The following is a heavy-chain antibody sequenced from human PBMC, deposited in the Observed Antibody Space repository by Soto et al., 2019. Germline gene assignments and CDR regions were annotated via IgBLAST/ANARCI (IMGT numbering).Heavy chain of an antibody. J-gene: IGHJ5*02. D-gene: IGHD3-22*01. V-gene: IGHV3-74*01. CDR1: GITFSNYW. Sequence: EVQLVESGGGLVQPGGSLTLSCAASGITFSNYWMHWVRQAPGKGPVWVSRIYSDGSTTSYADSVKGRFTISRDNAKNTLYLQMNSLRVEDTAVYYCAGSSGPNWFDPWGQGTLVTVSP. CDR2: IYSDGSTT. CDR3: AGSSGPNWFDP.